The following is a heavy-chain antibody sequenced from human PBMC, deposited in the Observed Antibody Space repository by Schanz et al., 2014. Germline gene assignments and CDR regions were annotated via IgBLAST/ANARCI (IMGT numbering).Heavy chain of an antibody. CDR1: GFTVSKNY. CDR3: AKVAPAATYLDS. CDR2: INSDGTTT. J-gene: IGHJ4*02. V-gene: IGHV3-11*01. D-gene: IGHD2-2*01. Sequence: VQLVESGGGLVQPGGSLRLSCAASGFTVSKNYMSWVRQAPGKGLEWVSHINSDGTTTTYADSVKGRFTISRDNAKNSLFLQMNSLSAEDTAVYYCAKVAPAATYLDSWGLGTLVTVSS.